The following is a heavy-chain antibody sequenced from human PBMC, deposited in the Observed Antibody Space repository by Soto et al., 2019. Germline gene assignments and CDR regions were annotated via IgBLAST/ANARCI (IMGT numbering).Heavy chain of an antibody. CDR2: ISSSGSTI. Sequence: QVQLVESGGGLVKPGGSLRLSCAASGFTFSDYYMNWIRQAPGKGLEWVSYISSSGSTIYYAASVKGRFTISRDNAKNALSLQMNSLRAEDTAVYYCARDLCNCVCQRSDGMDVWGQGTTVTVSS. CDR3: ARDLCNCVCQRSDGMDV. V-gene: IGHV3-11*01. J-gene: IGHJ6*02. CDR1: GFTFSDYY. D-gene: IGHD2-8*01.